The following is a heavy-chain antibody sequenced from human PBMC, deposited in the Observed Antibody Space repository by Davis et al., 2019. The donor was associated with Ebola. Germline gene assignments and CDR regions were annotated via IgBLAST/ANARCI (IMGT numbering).Heavy chain of an antibody. V-gene: IGHV3-66*01. J-gene: IGHJ4*02. Sequence: GESLKISCAASGFTVRSTYMSWVRQAPGKGLEWVSVIYSGGTTRYADYADSVKGRFTISRDYSKNSLYLQMNSLRDEDTALYYCSRGGAVKFDYWGQGTLVTVSS. CDR2: IYSGGTTRYA. D-gene: IGHD4-17*01. CDR3: SRGGAVKFDY. CDR1: GFTVRSTY.